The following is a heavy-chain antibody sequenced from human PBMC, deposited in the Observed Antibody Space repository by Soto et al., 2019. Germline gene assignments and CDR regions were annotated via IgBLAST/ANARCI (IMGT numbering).Heavy chain of an antibody. Sequence: GGSLRLSCAAAGFTFSTYWMHWVRQGPGKGLVWVSRISTDGSSTTYADSVKGRFTISRDNAKNTLYLQMNSLRAEDTAVYYCARATGSNHPFDYWGQGSLVTVSS. CDR1: GFTFSTYW. D-gene: IGHD2-2*01. CDR2: ISTDGSST. J-gene: IGHJ4*02. V-gene: IGHV3-74*01. CDR3: ARATGSNHPFDY.